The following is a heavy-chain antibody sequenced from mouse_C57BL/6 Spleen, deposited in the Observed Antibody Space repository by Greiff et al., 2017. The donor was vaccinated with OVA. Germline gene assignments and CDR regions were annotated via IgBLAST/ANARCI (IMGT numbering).Heavy chain of an antibody. CDR2: IYPGSGST. CDR3: ASPYYYGSSPFDY. V-gene: IGHV1-55*01. Sequence: VKLQQPGAELVKPGASVKMSCKASGYTFTSYWITWVKQRPGQGLEWIGDIYPGSGSTSYNEKFKSKATLTVDTSSSKAYRQPSSLTSEDAAVYYCASPYYYGSSPFDYWGQGTTLTVS. D-gene: IGHD1-1*01. J-gene: IGHJ2*01. CDR1: GYTFTSYW.